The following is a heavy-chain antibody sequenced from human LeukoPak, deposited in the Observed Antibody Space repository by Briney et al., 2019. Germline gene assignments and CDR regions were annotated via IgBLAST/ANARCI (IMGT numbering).Heavy chain of an antibody. Sequence: GGSLRLSCAASGFTLRGYALSWVAQAPGKGLEGASGISGSGGSTYYADSVKGRFTISRDNSKHTLYLQMNSLRAEDTAIYYCAKGVSSGRFYYYYYMDVWGKGTTVTVSS. CDR3: AKGVSSGRFYYYYYMDV. CDR2: ISGSGGST. D-gene: IGHD6-19*01. J-gene: IGHJ6*03. V-gene: IGHV3-23*01. CDR1: GFTLRGYA.